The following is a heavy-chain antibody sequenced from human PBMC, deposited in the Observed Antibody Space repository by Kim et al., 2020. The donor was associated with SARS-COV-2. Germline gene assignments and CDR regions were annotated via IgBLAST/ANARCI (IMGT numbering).Heavy chain of an antibody. CDR3: ARLGLYYDSSGPLRYFDY. D-gene: IGHD3-22*01. J-gene: IGHJ4*02. V-gene: IGHV4-59*01. Sequence: KRRVAISVDTSKNQFSLKLSSVTAADTAVYYCARLGLYYDSSGPLRYFDYWGQGTLVTVSS.